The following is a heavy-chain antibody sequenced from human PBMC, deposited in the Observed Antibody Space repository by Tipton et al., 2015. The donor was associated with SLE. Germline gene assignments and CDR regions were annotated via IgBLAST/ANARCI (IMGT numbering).Heavy chain of an antibody. Sequence: SLRLSCAASGFTFSSYWMHWVRQAPGKGLVWVSRINSDGSSTSYADSVKGRFTISRDNAKNTLYLQMNSLRAEDTAVYYCAREGYNDRVFDIWGQGTMVTVSS. J-gene: IGHJ3*02. CDR2: INSDGSST. CDR1: GFTFSSYW. V-gene: IGHV3-74*01. D-gene: IGHD5-24*01. CDR3: AREGYNDRVFDI.